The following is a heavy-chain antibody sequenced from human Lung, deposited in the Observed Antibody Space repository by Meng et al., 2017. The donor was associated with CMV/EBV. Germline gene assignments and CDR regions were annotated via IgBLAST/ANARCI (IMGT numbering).Heavy chain of an antibody. V-gene: IGHV4-61*01. Sequence: SETLSLTCTVSGGSVSSGSYYWSWIRQPPGKGLEWIGYIYYSGSTNYNPSLKSRVTISVDTSKNQFSLKLSAVTAADTAVYYCARGSGFLEFPPNWGQGNLV. CDR3: ARGSGFLEFPPN. D-gene: IGHD3-3*01. CDR2: IYYSGST. CDR1: GGSVSSGSYY. J-gene: IGHJ4*02.